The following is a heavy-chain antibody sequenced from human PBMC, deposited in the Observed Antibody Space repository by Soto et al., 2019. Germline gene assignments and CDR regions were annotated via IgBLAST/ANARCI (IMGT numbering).Heavy chain of an antibody. J-gene: IGHJ5*02. Sequence: PSETLSLTCTVSGGSISSYYWSWIRQPPGKGLEWIGYIYYSGSTNYNPSLKSRVTISVDTSKNQFSLKLSSVTAADTAVDYCGRQESGYSSSWYRIGGKNWFDPGGQETLVPFSS. CDR2: IYYSGST. CDR3: GRQESGYSSSWYRIGGKNWFDP. V-gene: IGHV4-59*08. CDR1: GGSISSYY. D-gene: IGHD6-13*01.